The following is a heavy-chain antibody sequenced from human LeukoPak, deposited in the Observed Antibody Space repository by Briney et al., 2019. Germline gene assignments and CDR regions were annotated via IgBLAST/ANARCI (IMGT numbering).Heavy chain of an antibody. V-gene: IGHV3-43*02. CDR1: GFTFDDYA. CDR3: AKDIMPDSSGYSHDAFDI. D-gene: IGHD3-22*01. Sequence: PGGSPRLSCAASGFTFDDYAMHWVRQAPGKGLEWVSLISGDGGSTYYADSVKGRFTISRDNSKNSLYLQMNSLRTEDTALYYCAKDIMPDSSGYSHDAFDIWGQGTMVTVSS. CDR2: ISGDGGST. J-gene: IGHJ3*02.